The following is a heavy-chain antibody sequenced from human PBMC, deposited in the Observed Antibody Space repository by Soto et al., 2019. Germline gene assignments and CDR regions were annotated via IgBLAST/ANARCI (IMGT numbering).Heavy chain of an antibody. CDR1: GGSFSGYY. D-gene: IGHD5-12*01. V-gene: IGHV4-34*01. CDR3: ARGLRGVIVATVHNWFDP. J-gene: IGHJ5*02. CDR2: INHSGGT. Sequence: QVQLQQWGAGLLKPSETLSLTCAVYGGSFSGYYWSWIRQPPGKGLEWIGEINHSGGTNYNPSLKSRVTISVDTSKNQFSLKLSSVTAVDTAVYYCARGLRGVIVATVHNWFDPWGQGTLVTVSS.